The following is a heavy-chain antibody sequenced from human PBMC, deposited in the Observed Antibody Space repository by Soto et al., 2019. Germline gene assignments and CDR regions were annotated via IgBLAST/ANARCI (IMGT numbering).Heavy chain of an antibody. Sequence: SETLSLTCAVYGGSFSGYYWSWIRQPPGKGLEWIGEINHSGSTNYNPSLKSRVTISVDTSKNQFSLKLSSVTAADTAVYYCARGPTVLLWFGELLQNTRRFDPWGQGTLVTVSS. CDR1: GGSFSGYY. CDR3: ARGPTVLLWFGELLQNTRRFDP. CDR2: INHSGST. J-gene: IGHJ5*02. V-gene: IGHV4-34*01. D-gene: IGHD3-10*01.